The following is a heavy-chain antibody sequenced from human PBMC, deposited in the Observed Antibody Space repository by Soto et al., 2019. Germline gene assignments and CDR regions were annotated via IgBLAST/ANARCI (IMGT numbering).Heavy chain of an antibody. V-gene: IGHV1-18*01. CDR2: ISAYNGNT. D-gene: IGHD5-18*01. Sequence: QVQLVQSGAEVKKPGASVKVSCKASGYTFTSYGISWVRQAPGQGLEWIGWISAYNGNTNYAQKLQGRVTITTDTSTSTAYMALRSLRSDDPAVYYGARVTYRPPYYSYYGMDVWGHGTTVTVSS. CDR3: ARVTYRPPYYSYYGMDV. CDR1: GYTFTSYG. J-gene: IGHJ6*02.